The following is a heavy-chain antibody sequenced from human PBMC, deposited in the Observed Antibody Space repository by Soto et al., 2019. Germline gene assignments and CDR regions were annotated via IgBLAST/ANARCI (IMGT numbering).Heavy chain of an antibody. Sequence: SETLSLTCAVSGGSIISGGYSWSWIRQPPGKGLEWIGYIYHSGSTYYNPSLKSRVTISVDRSKNQFSLKLSSVTAADTAVYYCARGNVVAIDYWGQGTLVTVSS. J-gene: IGHJ4*02. CDR2: IYHSGST. V-gene: IGHV4-30-2*01. CDR3: ARGNVVAIDY. D-gene: IGHD2-21*01. CDR1: GGSIISGGYS.